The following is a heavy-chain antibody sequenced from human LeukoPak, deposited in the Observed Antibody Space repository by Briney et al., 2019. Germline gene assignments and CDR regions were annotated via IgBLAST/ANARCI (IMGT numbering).Heavy chain of an antibody. Sequence: GGSLRLSCAASGFTFSNYWMTWVRQAPGKGLEWVANIKQDGSEKYYVDSVKGRFTISRDNAKNSLYVQMNSLRAEDTAVYYCARGGYNHAFDIWGQGTMVTVSS. CDR2: IKQDGSEK. J-gene: IGHJ3*02. D-gene: IGHD5-24*01. V-gene: IGHV3-7*01. CDR1: GFTFSNYW. CDR3: ARGGYNHAFDI.